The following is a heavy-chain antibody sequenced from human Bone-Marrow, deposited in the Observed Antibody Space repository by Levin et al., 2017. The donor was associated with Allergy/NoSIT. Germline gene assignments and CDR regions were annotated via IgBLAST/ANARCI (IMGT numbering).Heavy chain of an antibody. D-gene: IGHD5-18*01. J-gene: IGHJ4*02. CDR3: TRGETAMVY. V-gene: IGHV3-49*03. Sequence: GESLKISCTASGFIFGDYSMSWFRQAPGKGLEWIGFSRSKSSGGTTECAASVKGRFTISRDDSKSIAYLQMNSLRTEDTAVYYCTRGETAMVYWGQGTPVTVSS. CDR2: SRSKSSGGTT. CDR1: GFIFGDYS.